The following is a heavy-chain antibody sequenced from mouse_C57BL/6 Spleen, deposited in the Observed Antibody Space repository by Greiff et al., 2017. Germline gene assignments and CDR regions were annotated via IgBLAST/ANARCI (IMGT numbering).Heavy chain of an antibody. Sequence: EVNVVESGGDLVKPGGSLKLSCAASGFTFSSYGMSWVRQTPDKRLEWVATISSGGSYTSYPDSVKGRFTISRDNAKNTLYLQMSSLKSEDTAMYYCARGSKSSFDYWGQGTTLTVSS. CDR2: ISSGGSYT. V-gene: IGHV5-6*02. CDR3: ARGSKSSFDY. CDR1: GFTFSSYG. J-gene: IGHJ2*01. D-gene: IGHD1-1*01.